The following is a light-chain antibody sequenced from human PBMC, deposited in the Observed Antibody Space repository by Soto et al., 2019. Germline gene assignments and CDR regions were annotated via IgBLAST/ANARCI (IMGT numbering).Light chain of an antibody. CDR3: AAWDDRLRGPV. CDR2: TND. V-gene: IGLV1-47*02. Sequence: QSVLTQPPSASGTPGQRVTISCSGSSSNIGRNPVYWYQQVPGTAPKLLFYTNDQRPSGVPDRFSGSKSGTSASLAISGLRSEDEADYYCAAWDDRLRGPVFGGGTKLTVL. J-gene: IGLJ3*02. CDR1: SSNIGRNP.